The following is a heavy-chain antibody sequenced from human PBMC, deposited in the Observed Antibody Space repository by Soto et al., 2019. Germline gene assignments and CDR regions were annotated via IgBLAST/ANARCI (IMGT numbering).Heavy chain of an antibody. CDR1: GFTFSSYW. V-gene: IGHV3-7*01. D-gene: IGHD3-10*01. CDR3: ARTVGHVLLWFGEPQTFDI. Sequence: EVQLVESGGGLVQPGGSLRLSCAASGFTFSSYWMSWVRQAPGKGLEWVANIKQDGSEKYYVDSVTGRFTISRDNAKNSLYLQMNSLKAVETAVYYCARTVGHVLLWFGEPQTFDIWGQGTMVTVSS. J-gene: IGHJ3*02. CDR2: IKQDGSEK.